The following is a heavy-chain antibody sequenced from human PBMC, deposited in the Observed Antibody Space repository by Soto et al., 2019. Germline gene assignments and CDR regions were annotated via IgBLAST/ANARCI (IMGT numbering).Heavy chain of an antibody. J-gene: IGHJ4*02. CDR3: ARDMLGYATFDS. Sequence: NPSETLSLTCAVSGGSISSGGYSWSWIRQPPGRGLEWIGYIYYSGSTYYNPSLKSRVFISVDTSKNQFSLKLTSVTAADTAVYYCARDMLGYATFDSWGQGTLVTVSS. D-gene: IGHD2-15*01. CDR1: GGSISSGGYS. CDR2: IYYSGST. V-gene: IGHV4-31*11.